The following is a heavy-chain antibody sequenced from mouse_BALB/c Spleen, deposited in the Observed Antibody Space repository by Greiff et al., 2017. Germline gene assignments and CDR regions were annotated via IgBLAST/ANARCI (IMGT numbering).Heavy chain of an antibody. CDR2: ISSGGSYT. CDR3: ARGTTARGYFDV. Sequence: EVKLVESGGGLVKPGGSLKLSCAASGFTFSSYAMSWVRQSPEKRLEWVAEISSGGSYTYYPDTVTGRFTISRDNAKNTLYLEMSSLRSEDTAMYYCARGTTARGYFDVWGAGTTVTVSS. J-gene: IGHJ1*01. CDR1: GFTFSSYA. D-gene: IGHD1-2*01. V-gene: IGHV5-9-4*01.